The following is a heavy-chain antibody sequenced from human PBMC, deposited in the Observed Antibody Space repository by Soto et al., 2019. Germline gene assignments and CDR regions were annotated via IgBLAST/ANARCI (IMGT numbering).Heavy chain of an antibody. D-gene: IGHD1-26*01. CDR3: ARDGGRHSGGIDY. Sequence: QVQLVQSGAEVKKPGSSVKVSCKASGGTFSSYSINWVRQAPGQGLEWMGEIIPIFGTANYAQKFQGRVTITADESTSTAYRELSSIRSEDTAVYYCARDGGRHSGGIDYWGQGTLVTVSS. CDR2: IIPIFGTA. V-gene: IGHV1-69*01. J-gene: IGHJ4*02. CDR1: GGTFSSYS.